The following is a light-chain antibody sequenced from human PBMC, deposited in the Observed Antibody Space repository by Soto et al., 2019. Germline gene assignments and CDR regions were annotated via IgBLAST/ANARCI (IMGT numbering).Light chain of an antibody. CDR3: QQYNTYSGT. CDR1: QSIGYW. J-gene: IGKJ1*01. Sequence: DIQMTQSPSTLSASVGDRVTITCRASQSIGYWLAWYQQKPGKAPKVLIYEASNLQSGVPSRFSGSGSETEFTLTISSLGPDDFATYYCQQYNTYSGTFGPGTKVEVK. V-gene: IGKV1-5*03. CDR2: EAS.